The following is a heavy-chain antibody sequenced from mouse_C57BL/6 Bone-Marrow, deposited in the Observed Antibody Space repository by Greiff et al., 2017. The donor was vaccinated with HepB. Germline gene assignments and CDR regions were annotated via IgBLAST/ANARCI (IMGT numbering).Heavy chain of an antibody. Sequence: QVQLQQPGAELVKPGASVKMSCKASGYTFTSYWITWVKQRPGQGLEWIGDIYPGSGSTNYNEKFKSKATLTVDTSSSTAYMQLSSLTSEDSAVYYCARPLADYGSSPYFDYWGQGTTLTVSS. CDR2: IYPGSGST. CDR3: ARPLADYGSSPYFDY. V-gene: IGHV1-55*01. D-gene: IGHD1-1*01. CDR1: GYTFTSYW. J-gene: IGHJ2*01.